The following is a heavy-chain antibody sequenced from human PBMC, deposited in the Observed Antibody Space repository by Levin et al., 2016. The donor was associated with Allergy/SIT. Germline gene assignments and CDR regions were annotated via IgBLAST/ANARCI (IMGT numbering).Heavy chain of an antibody. CDR3: AKDINRGFWTGRGGAFDI. Sequence: GESLKISCAASGFTFSTYWMTWVRQAPGKGLEWVANIKYDGSETYFMDSVKGRFTISRDNARKSLYLQMISLRAEDTALYYCAKDINRGFWTGRGGAFDIWGQGTMVTVSS. V-gene: IGHV3-7*03. J-gene: IGHJ3*02. D-gene: IGHD3/OR15-3a*01. CDR1: GFTFSTYW. CDR2: IKYDGSET.